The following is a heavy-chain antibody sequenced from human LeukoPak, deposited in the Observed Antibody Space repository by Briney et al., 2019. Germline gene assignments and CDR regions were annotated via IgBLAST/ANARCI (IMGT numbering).Heavy chain of an antibody. V-gene: IGHV4-59*08. J-gene: IGHJ4*02. CDR1: GGSISSYY. CDR2: IYYSGST. CDR3: ARRASRIYSSGWYDTGDYFDY. D-gene: IGHD6-19*01. Sequence: SETLSLTCTVSGGSISSYYWSWIRQPPGKGLEWIGYIYYSGSTNHNPSLKGRVTISVDTSKNQFSLKLSSVTAADTAVYYCARRASRIYSSGWYDTGDYFDYWGQGTLVTVSS.